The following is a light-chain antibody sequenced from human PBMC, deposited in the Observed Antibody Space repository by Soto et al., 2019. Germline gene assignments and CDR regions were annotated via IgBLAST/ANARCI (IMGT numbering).Light chain of an antibody. V-gene: IGLV9-49*01. Sequence: QAVVTQPPSASASLGASVTLTCTLSSGYSNYKVDWYQQRPGKGPRFVMRVGTGGIVGSKGDGIPDRFSVLGSGLNRYLTIKNIQEEDESDYHCGTDHGSGSNFPVFGGGTKLTVL. CDR1: SGYSNYK. CDR2: VGTGGIVG. CDR3: GTDHGSGSNFPV. J-gene: IGLJ3*02.